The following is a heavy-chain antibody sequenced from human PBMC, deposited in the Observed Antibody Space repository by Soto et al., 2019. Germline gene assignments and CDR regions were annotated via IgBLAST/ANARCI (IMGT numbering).Heavy chain of an antibody. Sequence: QVQLVQSGAEVKKPGASVKVSCKASGYTFTGYYMHWVRQAPGQGLEWMGGTNPNSGGTNYSQKFQGRVTMTRDTSISTAYMELSRLRSDDTAVYYCARDRSAGWWFDPWGQGTLVTVSS. V-gene: IGHV1-2*02. D-gene: IGHD2-15*01. CDR1: GYTFTGYY. J-gene: IGHJ5*02. CDR3: ARDRSAGWWFDP. CDR2: TNPNSGGT.